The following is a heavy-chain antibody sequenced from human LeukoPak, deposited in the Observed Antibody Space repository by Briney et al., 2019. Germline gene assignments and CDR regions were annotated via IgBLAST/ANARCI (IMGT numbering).Heavy chain of an antibody. J-gene: IGHJ4*02. V-gene: IGHV3-53*01. CDR2: IYSGGST. CDR1: GFTVSSNY. D-gene: IGHD3-10*01. Sequence: PGGSLRLSCAASGFTVSSNYMSWVRQAPGKGLEWVSVIYSGGSTYYADSAKGRFTISRDNSKNTLYLQMNSLRAEDTAVYYCARDVYGSELYYWGQGTLVTVSS. CDR3: ARDVYGSELYY.